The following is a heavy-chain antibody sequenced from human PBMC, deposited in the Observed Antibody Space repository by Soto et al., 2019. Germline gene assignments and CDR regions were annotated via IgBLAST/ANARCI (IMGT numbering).Heavy chain of an antibody. CDR1: GVSISGSTFY. V-gene: IGHV4-39*01. Sequence: QIQLHESGPGLMKPSETLSLTCSVSGVSISGSTFYWGWIRQSPGKGLEWIGSVYYNENTYYNPSLASRVTISLQPSKNQFSLNLRSVTAADTAVYYCARLLGLRAAESWGQGTLLTVSS. CDR2: VYYNENT. CDR3: ARLLGLRAAES. J-gene: IGHJ1*01. D-gene: IGHD3-16*01.